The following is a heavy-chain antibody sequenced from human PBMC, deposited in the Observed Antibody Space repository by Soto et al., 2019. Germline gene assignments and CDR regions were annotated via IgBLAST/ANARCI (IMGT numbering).Heavy chain of an antibody. V-gene: IGHV4-31*03. CDR1: GVSITSGGYY. CDR2: IYYSGST. D-gene: IGHD2-2*01. Sequence: PSETLSLTCPFSGVSITSGGYYWSWIRQHPGKGLEWIGYIYYSGSTYYNPSLKSRVTISVDTSKNQFSLKLSSVTAADTAVYYCARDKGAMSGVDVWGQGTTVTVSS. CDR3: ARDKGAMSGVDV. J-gene: IGHJ6*02.